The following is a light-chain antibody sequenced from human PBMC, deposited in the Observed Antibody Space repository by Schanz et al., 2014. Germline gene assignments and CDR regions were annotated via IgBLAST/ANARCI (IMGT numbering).Light chain of an antibody. J-gene: IGLJ1*01. Sequence: QSALTQPASVSASPGQSITISCTGTNTDVGSTYLVSWYQQHPGEAPKLLILGGSIRPSGISDRFSGSKSGNTASLTISGLQSEDEAEYFCCSYAGGTIYNFGTGTKLTVL. CDR1: NTDVGSTYL. CDR2: GGS. V-gene: IGLV2-23*01. CDR3: CSYAGGTIYN.